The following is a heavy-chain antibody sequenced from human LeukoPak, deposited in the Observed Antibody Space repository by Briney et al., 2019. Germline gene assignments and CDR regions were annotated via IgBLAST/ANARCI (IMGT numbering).Heavy chain of an antibody. CDR2: ISGYNANT. V-gene: IGHV1-18*01. D-gene: IGHD3-9*01. CDR1: VYTFTSYG. J-gene: IGHJ4*02. CDR3: ARDQGYDILTGYNFDY. Sequence: ASVTVSCKASVYTFTSYGISWVRQAPGQGLEGMGWISGYNANTNYVQKLQGRVTMTTDTSTSTAYMELRSLRSDDTAMYYCARDQGYDILTGYNFDYWGQGTLVTVSS.